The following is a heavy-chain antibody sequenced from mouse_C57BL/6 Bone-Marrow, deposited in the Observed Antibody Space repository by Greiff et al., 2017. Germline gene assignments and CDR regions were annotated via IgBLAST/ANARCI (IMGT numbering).Heavy chain of an antibody. J-gene: IGHJ1*03. CDR1: GYSITSGYY. CDR2: ISYDGSN. CDR3: ARDYITTVVAFYWYCDV. D-gene: IGHD1-1*01. V-gene: IGHV3-6*01. Sequence: EVKLLESGPGLVKPSQSLSLTCSVTGYSITSGYYWNWIRQFPGNKLEWMGYISYDGSNNYNPSLKNRIPITRDPPKNQFFLKLNSVNTEDTATYYCARDYITTVVAFYWYCDVWGTGTTVTVSS.